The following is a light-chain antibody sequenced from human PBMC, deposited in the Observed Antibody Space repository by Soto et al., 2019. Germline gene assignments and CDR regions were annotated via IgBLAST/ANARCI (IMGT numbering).Light chain of an antibody. CDR2: DAS. V-gene: IGKV3-15*01. Sequence: ETVMTQSPATLSVSPGERATLSCRASQSVSSNLAWYQQKPGQAPRLLIYDASTRATGIPARFSGSGSGTEFTLTISSLQSEDFAVYFCQQYKNWPPITFGQGTRLEIK. J-gene: IGKJ5*01. CDR1: QSVSSN. CDR3: QQYKNWPPIT.